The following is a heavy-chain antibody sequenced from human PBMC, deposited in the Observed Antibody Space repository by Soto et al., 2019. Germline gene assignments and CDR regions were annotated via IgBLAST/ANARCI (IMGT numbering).Heavy chain of an antibody. CDR1: GFTFSVSA. Sequence: EVQLVESGGGLVQPGGSLKLSCAASGFTFSVSAIHWVRQASGKGLEWLGRIKSKADSYATAYIASVKGRFTISRDDSRNTAYLQMNSLTTEDTAVYYSTRFSGLATIDYWGQGALVTVSS. J-gene: IGHJ4*02. CDR2: IKSKADSYAT. D-gene: IGHD5-12*01. V-gene: IGHV3-73*02. CDR3: TRFSGLATIDY.